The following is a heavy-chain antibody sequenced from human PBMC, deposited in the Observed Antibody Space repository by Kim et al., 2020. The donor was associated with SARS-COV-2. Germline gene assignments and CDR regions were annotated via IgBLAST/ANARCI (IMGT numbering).Heavy chain of an antibody. V-gene: IGHV3-66*01. Sequence: GGSTDYADSVKGRLPISRDNSKNTLNLQMNGLRAEDTAVYYCARDLRDWGWGQGTLVTVSS. J-gene: IGHJ4*02. CDR2: GGST. D-gene: IGHD7-27*01. CDR3: ARDLRDWG.